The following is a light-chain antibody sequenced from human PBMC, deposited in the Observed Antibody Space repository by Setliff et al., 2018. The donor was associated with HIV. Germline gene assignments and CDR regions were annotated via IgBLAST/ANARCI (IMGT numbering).Light chain of an antibody. CDR2: EVT. CDR1: GRDLGGFNF. V-gene: IGLV2-14*01. Sequence: QSVLAPPASVSGSPGQSVSISCTGSGRDLGGFNFVSWYRQYPGKAPQLIIYEVTNRPSGVSSRFSGSKSGNTASLTISGLQAEDEADYYCGSCTSTSPWAFGTGTKVTVL. CDR3: GSCTSTSPWA. J-gene: IGLJ1*01.